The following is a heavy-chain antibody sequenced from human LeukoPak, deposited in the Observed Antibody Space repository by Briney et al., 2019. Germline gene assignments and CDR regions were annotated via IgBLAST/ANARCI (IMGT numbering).Heavy chain of an antibody. CDR2: IYHSGST. V-gene: IGHV4-34*01. CDR3: ARAARVTEYYYYYMDL. Sequence: SETLSLTCAVYGGSFSGYYWSWIRQPPGKGLEWIGEIYHSGSTNYNPSLKSRVTISVDTSKNQFSLRLSSVTAADTAVYYCARAARVTEYYYYYMDLWGKGTTVTVSS. J-gene: IGHJ6*03. D-gene: IGHD2-21*02. CDR1: GGSFSGYY.